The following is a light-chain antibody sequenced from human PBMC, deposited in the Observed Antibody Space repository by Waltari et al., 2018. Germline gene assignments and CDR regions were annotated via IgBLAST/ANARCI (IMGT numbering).Light chain of an antibody. V-gene: IGKV1-39*01. J-gene: IGKJ1*01. CDR1: QRITNF. Sequence: DIQLTQSPSSLSASVGDNVTMTCRANQRITNFLNWYQQKSGEAPKLLIYGASNLQDGVPSKFSGSGSGTDFTLTISGLQPEDFGTYFCQQSYISPRTFGPGTKVEI. CDR2: GAS. CDR3: QQSYISPRT.